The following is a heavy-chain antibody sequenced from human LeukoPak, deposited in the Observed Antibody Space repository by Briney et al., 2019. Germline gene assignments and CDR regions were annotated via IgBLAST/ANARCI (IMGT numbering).Heavy chain of an antibody. V-gene: IGHV5-51*01. CDR3: ARLSGCSSTSCYIAWFDP. D-gene: IGHD2-2*02. CDR2: IYPGDSDT. Sequence: GESLQISCKGSGYDFTSYWIGWVRQMPGKGLEWMGIIYPGDSDTRYSPSIQGQVTISADKSITTAYLQWNSLKASDTAMYYCARLSGCSSTSCYIAWFDPWGQGTLVTVSS. J-gene: IGHJ5*02. CDR1: GYDFTSYW.